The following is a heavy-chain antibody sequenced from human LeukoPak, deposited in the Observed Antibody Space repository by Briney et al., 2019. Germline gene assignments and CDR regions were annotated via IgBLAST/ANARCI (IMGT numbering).Heavy chain of an antibody. D-gene: IGHD1-26*01. CDR3: ARVGPHRRNNGDYCYFDF. V-gene: IGHV1-18*01. J-gene: IGHJ4*02. Sequence: VASVKVSCKTSGYTFSNYGISWVQQAPGQGLEWMGWISGYNGNTNYAQKFQGRVAMTADTSTSIAFMELRSLRSDDTAVYYCARVGPHRRNNGDYCYFDFWGPGTLVTVSS. CDR1: GYTFSNYG. CDR2: ISGYNGNT.